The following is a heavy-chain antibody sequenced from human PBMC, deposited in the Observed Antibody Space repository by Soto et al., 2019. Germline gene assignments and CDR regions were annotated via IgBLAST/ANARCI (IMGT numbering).Heavy chain of an antibody. CDR1: GFTFSDYY. Sequence: PGGSLRLSCAASGFTFSDYYMSWIRQAPGKGLEWVSYISSSGSTIYYADSVKGRFTISRDNAKNSLYLQMNSLRAEDTAVYYCARNDFWSGSPTPDGYYYYMDVWGKGTTVTVSS. CDR3: ARNDFWSGSPTPDGYYYYMDV. CDR2: ISSSGSTI. D-gene: IGHD3-3*01. J-gene: IGHJ6*03. V-gene: IGHV3-11*01.